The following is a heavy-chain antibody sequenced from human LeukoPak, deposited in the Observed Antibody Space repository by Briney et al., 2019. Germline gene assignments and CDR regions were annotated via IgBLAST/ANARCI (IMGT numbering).Heavy chain of an antibody. CDR2: IYYSGST. J-gene: IGHJ5*02. V-gene: IGHV4-59*08. CDR1: GGSITSYY. CDR3: ASLCSGGSCYLESGWFDP. Sequence: PSETLSLTCTVSGGSITSYYWSWIRQPPGKGLEWIGYIYYSGSTNYNPSLKSRVTISVDTSKNQFSLKLSSVTAADTAVYYCASLCSGGSCYLESGWFDPWGQGTLVTVSS. D-gene: IGHD2-15*01.